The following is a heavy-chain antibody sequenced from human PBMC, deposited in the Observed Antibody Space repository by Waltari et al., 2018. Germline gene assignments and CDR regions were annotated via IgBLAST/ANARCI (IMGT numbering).Heavy chain of an antibody. CDR2: INQDGSEK. CDR3: TRGGDDSSWYWRN. CDR1: GLTLSNNW. D-gene: IGHD6-13*01. Sequence: EVQLVESGGGLVQPGGSLSLSWAASGLTLSNNWMTWVRQAPGKGLEWVANINQDGSEKYSVESVKGRFTISRDNAKNSLYLQLNSLRADDTAVYYCTRGGDDSSWYWRNWGQGTLVTVSS. J-gene: IGHJ4*02. V-gene: IGHV3-7*01.